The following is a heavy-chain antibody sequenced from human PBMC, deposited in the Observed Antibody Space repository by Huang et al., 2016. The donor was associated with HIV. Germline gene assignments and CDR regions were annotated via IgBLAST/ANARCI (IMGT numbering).Heavy chain of an antibody. J-gene: IGHJ4*02. CDR1: GGSISIHY. D-gene: IGHD6-13*01. CDR3: AREQQLGLALYSDNSIFDY. V-gene: IGHV4-59*11. CDR2: VYYNGTT. Sequence: VQLQESAPGLVKPSATLSLTCTVSGGSISIHYWSWIRQPPGKGLEWLSSVYYNGTTNYNPSLKSRVTIPVGTSKSHFALKLTSVTGADAAVYYCAREQQLGLALYSDNSIFDYWGQGTLVTVSS.